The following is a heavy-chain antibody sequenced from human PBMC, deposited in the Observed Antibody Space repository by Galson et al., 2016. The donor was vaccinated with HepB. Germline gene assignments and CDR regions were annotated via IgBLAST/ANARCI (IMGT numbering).Heavy chain of an antibody. CDR2: ISGSGGGT. V-gene: IGHV3-23*01. CDR3: ARGYGSGTYFVNNWFDP. D-gene: IGHD3-10*01. CDR1: GFIFSSYT. Sequence: SLRLSCAASGFIFSSYTMDWVRQAPGKRLELVSAISGSGGGTYYADSVKGRFTISRDNSKNTLYLQLNNLRAGDTAVYYCARGYGSGTYFVNNWFDPWGQGTLVTVSS. J-gene: IGHJ5*02.